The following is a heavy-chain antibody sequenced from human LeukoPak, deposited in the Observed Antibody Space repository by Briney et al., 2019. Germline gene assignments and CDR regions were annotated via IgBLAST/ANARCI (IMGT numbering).Heavy chain of an antibody. J-gene: IGHJ5*02. CDR2: INHSGST. Sequence: SETLSLTCAVYGGSFSGYYWSWIRQPPGKGLEWIGEINHSGSTNYNPSLKSRVTISVDTSKNQFSLKLSSVTAADTAVYYCARKRMIIAAAGTSWFGPWGQGTLVTVSS. V-gene: IGHV4-34*01. D-gene: IGHD6-13*01. CDR1: GGSFSGYY. CDR3: ARKRMIIAAAGTSWFGP.